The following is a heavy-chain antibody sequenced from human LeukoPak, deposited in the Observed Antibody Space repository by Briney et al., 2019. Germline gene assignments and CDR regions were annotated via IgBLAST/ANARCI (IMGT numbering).Heavy chain of an antibody. V-gene: IGHV4-4*07. J-gene: IGHJ6*03. D-gene: IGHD3-3*01. CDR3: ARDTAHYDFWSGYSGEVYYYYYYMDV. CDR2: IYTSGST. Sequence: SETLSLTCTVSGGSISSYYWSWIRQPAGKGLEWIGRIYTSGSTKYNPSLKSRVTMSVDTSKNQFSLKLSSVTAADTAVYYCARDTAHYDFWSGYSGEVYYYYYYMDVWGKGTTVTVSS. CDR1: GGSISSYY.